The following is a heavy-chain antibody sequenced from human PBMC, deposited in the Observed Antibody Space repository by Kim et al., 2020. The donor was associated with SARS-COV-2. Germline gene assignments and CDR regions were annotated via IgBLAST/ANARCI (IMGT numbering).Heavy chain of an antibody. V-gene: IGHV4-59*09. Sequence: TNYNPSPKSRVTISVDTSKNQFSLKLSSVTAADTAVYYCARGAVVTPFSHWGQGTLVTVSS. CDR2: T. J-gene: IGHJ4*02. CDR3: ARGAVVTPFSH. D-gene: IGHD2-21*02.